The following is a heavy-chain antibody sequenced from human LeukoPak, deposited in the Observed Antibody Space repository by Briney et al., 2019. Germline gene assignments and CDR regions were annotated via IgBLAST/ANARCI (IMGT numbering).Heavy chain of an antibody. V-gene: IGHV3-64*01. CDR3: ARDGTAADNAFDI. CDR1: GFTFSSYA. D-gene: IGHD6-13*01. J-gene: IGHJ3*02. Sequence: QPGGSLRLSCAASGFTFSSYAMHWVRQAPGKGLEYVSAISSNGGSTYYANSVKGRFTISRDNSKNTLYLQMGSLRAEDMAVYYCARDGTAADNAFDIWGQGTMVTVPS. CDR2: ISSNGGST.